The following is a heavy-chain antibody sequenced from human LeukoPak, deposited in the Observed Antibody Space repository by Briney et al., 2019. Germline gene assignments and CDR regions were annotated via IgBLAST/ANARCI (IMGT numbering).Heavy chain of an antibody. J-gene: IGHJ4*02. CDR2: IRYDGSNK. Sequence: GGSLRLSCAASGFTFSSYGMHWVRQAPGKGLEWVAFIRYDGSNKYYADSVKGRFTISRDNSKNTLYLQMNSLRAEDTAVYYCAKDRSIVATYSRYWGQGTLVTVSS. CDR1: GFTFSSYG. CDR3: AKDRSIVATYSRY. D-gene: IGHD5-12*01. V-gene: IGHV3-30*02.